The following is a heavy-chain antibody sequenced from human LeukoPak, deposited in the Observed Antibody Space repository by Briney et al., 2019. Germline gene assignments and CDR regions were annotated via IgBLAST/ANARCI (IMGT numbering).Heavy chain of an antibody. Sequence: GGSLRLSCAASGFTFSSYAMHWVRQAPGKGLKWVAVISYDGSNKYYADSVKGRFTISRDNSKNTLYLQMNSPRAEDTAVYYCARGTPAPQIDNWFDPWGQGTLVTVSS. V-gene: IGHV3-30*04. D-gene: IGHD3-22*01. CDR3: ARGTPAPQIDNWFDP. CDR1: GFTFSSYA. J-gene: IGHJ5*02. CDR2: ISYDGSNK.